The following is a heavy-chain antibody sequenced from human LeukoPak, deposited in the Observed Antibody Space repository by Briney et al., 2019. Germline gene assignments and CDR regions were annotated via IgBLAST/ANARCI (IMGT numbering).Heavy chain of an antibody. CDR1: GFTFTNYA. V-gene: IGHV3-49*03. Sequence: GGSVRLSCVTSGFTFTNYAISWFRQAPGKGLEGVGIIRRNPSGGTPDYAASVKGRFTISRDNSKTIVYLLINGQDSEDTAMYCCSRGEGNTYAWSDWGQGTLVGVSS. CDR3: SRGEGNTYAWSD. J-gene: IGHJ4*02. D-gene: IGHD1/OR15-1a*01. CDR2: IRRNPSGGTP.